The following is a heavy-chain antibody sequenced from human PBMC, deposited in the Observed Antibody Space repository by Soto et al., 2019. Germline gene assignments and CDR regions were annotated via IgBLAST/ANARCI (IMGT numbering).Heavy chain of an antibody. V-gene: IGHV4-61*01. Sequence: SETLSLTCTVSGGSVSSGSYYWSWIRQPPGKGLEWIGYIYYSGSTNYNPSLKSRVTISVDTSKNQFSLKLSSVTAADTPVYYCARDLRDLDYDYYGMDVWGQGTTVTVSS. CDR3: ARDLRDLDYDYYGMDV. CDR2: IYYSGST. CDR1: GGSVSSGSYY. J-gene: IGHJ6*02.